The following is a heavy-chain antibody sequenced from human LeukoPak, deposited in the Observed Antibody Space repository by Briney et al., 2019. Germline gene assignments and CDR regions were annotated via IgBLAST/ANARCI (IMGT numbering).Heavy chain of an antibody. V-gene: IGHV1-2*02. CDR3: ARVNEKTYYDFWSGYRYYYYYYMDA. CDR1: GYTFTGYY. D-gene: IGHD3-3*01. CDR2: INPNSGGT. Sequence: ASVKVSCKASGYTFTGYYMHWVRQAPGQGLEWMGWINPNSGGTNYAQKFQGRVTITRNTSISTAYMELSSLRSEDTAVYYCARVNEKTYYDFWSGYRYYYYYYMDAWGKGTTVTVSS. J-gene: IGHJ6*03.